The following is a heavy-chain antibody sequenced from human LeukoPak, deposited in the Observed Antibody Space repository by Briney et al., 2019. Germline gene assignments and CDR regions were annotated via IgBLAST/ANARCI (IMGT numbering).Heavy chain of an antibody. CDR2: ITTSGGST. D-gene: IGHD6-13*01. CDR1: GYSFTSYY. J-gene: IGHJ4*02. V-gene: IGHV1-46*01. Sequence: ASVKVSCKASGYSFTSYYIHWVRQAPGQGLEWMGVITTSGGSTSYAQNFQGRVTMTRDTSTNTVYMELTSLGSEDTAMYYCARVRTVATVGPDFGYWGQGTLVTVSS. CDR3: ARVRTVATVGPDFGY.